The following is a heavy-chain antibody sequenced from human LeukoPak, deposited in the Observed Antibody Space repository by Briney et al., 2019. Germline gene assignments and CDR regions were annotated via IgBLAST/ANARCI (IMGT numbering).Heavy chain of an antibody. J-gene: IGHJ4*02. Sequence: GGSLRLSCAASGFTFDDYTMHWVRQAPGKGLECVSLISWDGGSTYYAESVKGRFTISRDNGKNSLYLQMNSLRAEDTAVYYCARSTVVTLSYDYWGQGTLVTVSS. CDR3: ARSTVVTLSYDY. CDR2: ISWDGGST. CDR1: GFTFDDYT. D-gene: IGHD4-23*01. V-gene: IGHV3-43*01.